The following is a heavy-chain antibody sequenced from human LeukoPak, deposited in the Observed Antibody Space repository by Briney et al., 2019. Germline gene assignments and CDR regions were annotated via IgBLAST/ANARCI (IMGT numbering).Heavy chain of an antibody. V-gene: IGHV1-18*01. CDR3: ARDLGMVRGVITV. Sequence: GASVKVSCKASGYTFTSYGISWVRQAPGQGLEWMGWISAYNGNTNYAQNLQGRVTMTTDTSTSTVYMELRSLRSDDTAVYYCARDLGMVRGVITVWGQGTLVTVSS. CDR2: ISAYNGNT. J-gene: IGHJ4*02. D-gene: IGHD3-10*01. CDR1: GYTFTSYG.